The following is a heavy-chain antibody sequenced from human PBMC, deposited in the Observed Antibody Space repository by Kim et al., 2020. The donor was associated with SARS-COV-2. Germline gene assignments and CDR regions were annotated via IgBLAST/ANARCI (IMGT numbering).Heavy chain of an antibody. CDR3: AREAPGYYDSSGYYWYFDL. CDR2: IYYSGST. J-gene: IGHJ2*01. D-gene: IGHD3-22*01. V-gene: IGHV4-59*01. Sequence: SETLSLTCTVSGGSISSYYWSWIRQPPGKGLEWIGYIYYSGSTNYNPSLKSRVTISVDTSKNQFSLKLSSVTAADTAVYYCAREAPGYYDSSGYYWYFDLWGRGTLVTVSS. CDR1: GGSISSYY.